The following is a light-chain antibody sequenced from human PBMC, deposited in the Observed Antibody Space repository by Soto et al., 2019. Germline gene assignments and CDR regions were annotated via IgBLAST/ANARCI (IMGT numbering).Light chain of an antibody. CDR3: SSYTSSNSYV. Sequence: QSALTQPASVSGSPGQSITISCTGSSSDVGGYKYVSWYQQHPGKAPKLMIYDVSNRPSGVSDRFSGSESGNTASLTISGLQSEDEADYYCSSYTSSNSYVFGTGTKVTV. CDR2: DVS. V-gene: IGLV2-14*03. CDR1: SSDVGGYKY. J-gene: IGLJ1*01.